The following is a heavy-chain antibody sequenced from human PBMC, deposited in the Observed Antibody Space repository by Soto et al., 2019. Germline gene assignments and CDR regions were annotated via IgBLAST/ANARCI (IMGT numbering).Heavy chain of an antibody. Sequence: QVQLVESGGGVVQPGRSLRLSCAASGFTFSSYGMHWVRQAPGKGLEWVAVISYDGSNKYYADSVKGRFTISRDNSKNALYLQMSCLRAEDTAVYYCAKVTAVAGTWGAFDIWGRWTMVTVSS. D-gene: IGHD6-19*01. V-gene: IGHV3-30*18. CDR1: GFTFSSYG. CDR2: ISYDGSNK. CDR3: AKVTAVAGTWGAFDI. J-gene: IGHJ3*02.